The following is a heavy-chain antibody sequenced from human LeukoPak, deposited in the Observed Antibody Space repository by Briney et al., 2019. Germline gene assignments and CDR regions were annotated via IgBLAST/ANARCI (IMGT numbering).Heavy chain of an antibody. D-gene: IGHD2-2*01. CDR3: ARICSSTDCLIPD. CDR1: GFTFSSYA. Sequence: PGGSLRLSCAASGFTFSSYAMTWVRQAPGKGLEWVSSISGSGVSTYYADSVKGRFTISRDNAKNTVYLQIDSLRDEDTAVYYCARICSSTDCLIPDWGQGTLVTVPS. CDR2: ISGSGVST. V-gene: IGHV3-23*01. J-gene: IGHJ4*02.